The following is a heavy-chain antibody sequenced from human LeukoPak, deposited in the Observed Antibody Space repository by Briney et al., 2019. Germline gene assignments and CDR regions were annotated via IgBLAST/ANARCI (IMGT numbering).Heavy chain of an antibody. V-gene: IGHV3-9*01. J-gene: IGHJ4*02. CDR3: AKVSYSSGWPHFDY. CDR1: GFTFDDYA. D-gene: IGHD6-19*01. CDR2: ISWNSGSI. Sequence: GGSLRLSCAASGFTFDDYAMHWVRQAPGKGLEWVSGISWNSGSIGYADSVKGRFTISRDNAKNSLYLQMNSLRAEDTAVYYCAKVSYSSGWPHFDYWGQGTLVTVSS.